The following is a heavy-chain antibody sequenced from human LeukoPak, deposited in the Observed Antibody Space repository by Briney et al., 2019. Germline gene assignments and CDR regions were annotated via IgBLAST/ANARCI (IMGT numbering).Heavy chain of an antibody. Sequence: GYVRLSCSAYAFTFSSYRMMWERQAQGMGLEGVTYTSGSSSTIYYTVSVKGRFTISRDNAKNSLYLQMNSLSAEDTAVYFCARNDWGSRLWYHWGQGTLVTVSS. CDR3: ARNDWGSRLWYH. D-gene: IGHD7-27*01. CDR2: TSGSSSTI. J-gene: IGHJ4*02. V-gene: IGHV3-48*01. CDR1: AFTFSSYR.